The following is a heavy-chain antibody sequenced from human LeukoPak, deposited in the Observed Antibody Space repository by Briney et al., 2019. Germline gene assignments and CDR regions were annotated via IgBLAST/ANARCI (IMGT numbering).Heavy chain of an antibody. CDR1: GFAFSNYG. Sequence: GGSLRLSCAASGFAFSNYGMSWVRQAPGKGLEWVSAISATGGSTYYADSVKGRFIISRDNSKNTMYLQMNSLRAEDTAVYYCAKPPDCSGGSCYYYGMDVWGQGTTVTVSS. V-gene: IGHV3-23*01. J-gene: IGHJ6*02. CDR3: AKPPDCSGGSCYYYGMDV. D-gene: IGHD2-15*01. CDR2: ISATGGST.